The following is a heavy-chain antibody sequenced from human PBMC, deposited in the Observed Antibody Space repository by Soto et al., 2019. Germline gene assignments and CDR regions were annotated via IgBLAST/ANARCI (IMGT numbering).Heavy chain of an antibody. Sequence: GGSLRLSCAASGFTFSSYSMNWVRQAPGKGLEWVSSISSSSSYIYYADAVKGRFTISRDNVKNSLYLQMNSLRAEDTAVYYCAVITTVDYWGQGTLVTVSS. J-gene: IGHJ4*02. CDR1: GFTFSSYS. D-gene: IGHD3-22*01. V-gene: IGHV3-21*01. CDR3: AVITTVDY. CDR2: ISSSSSYI.